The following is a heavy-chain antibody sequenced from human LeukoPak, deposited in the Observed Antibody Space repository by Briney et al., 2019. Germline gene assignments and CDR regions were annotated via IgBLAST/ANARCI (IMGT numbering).Heavy chain of an antibody. CDR1: GVSIGSSNSY. D-gene: IGHD3/OR15-3a*01. Sequence: SETLSLTCTVSGVSIGSSNSYWGWIRQPPGKGLEWIGSIYYSGNTYYNASLKSQVSISIDTSKNQFSLRLTSVTAADTAVYYCARQTGSGLFILPGGQGTLVTVSS. J-gene: IGHJ4*02. CDR3: ARQTGSGLFILP. CDR2: IYYSGNT. V-gene: IGHV4-39*01.